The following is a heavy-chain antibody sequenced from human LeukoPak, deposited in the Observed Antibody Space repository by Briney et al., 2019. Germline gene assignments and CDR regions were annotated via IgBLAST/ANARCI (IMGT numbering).Heavy chain of an antibody. CDR3: ASSTIFGVVISDY. Sequence: GGSLRLSCAASGFTVSSNYMSWVRQAPGKGLEWVSVIYSGGRTYYADSVKGRFTISRDNSKNTLYLQMTSLRAEDTAYYYCASSTIFGVVISDYWGQGTLVTVSS. V-gene: IGHV3-66*01. D-gene: IGHD3-3*01. CDR1: GFTVSSNY. CDR2: IYSGGRT. J-gene: IGHJ4*02.